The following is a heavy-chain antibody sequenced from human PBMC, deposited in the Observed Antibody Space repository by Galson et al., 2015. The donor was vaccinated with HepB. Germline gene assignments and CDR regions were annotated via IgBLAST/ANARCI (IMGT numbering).Heavy chain of an antibody. V-gene: IGHV1-8*02. D-gene: IGHD6-6*01. J-gene: IGHJ6*02. CDR2: MNPNSGNT. CDR1: GYTFTSYG. CDR3: AREYSSSLGYYYYGMDV. Sequence: SVKVSCKASGYTFTSYGISWVRQAPGQGLEWMGWMNPNSGNTGYAQKFQGRVTMTRNTSISTAYMELSSLRSEDTAVYYCAREYSSSLGYYYYGMDVWGQGTTVTVSS.